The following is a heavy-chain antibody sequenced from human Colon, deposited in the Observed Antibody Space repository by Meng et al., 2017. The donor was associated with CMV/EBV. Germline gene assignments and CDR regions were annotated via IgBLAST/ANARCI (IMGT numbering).Heavy chain of an antibody. Sequence: SQTLSLTCVISGDSVSSNSVGWNWIRQSPSRGLEWLGRTYYRSRWLSDYALSVKSRISINADTSENQFSLHLSSVTPEDTAVYYCARRHTSGWYYFDSWGQGTLVTVS. CDR3: ARRHTSGWYYFDS. CDR2: TYYRSRWLS. CDR1: GDSVSSNSVG. D-gene: IGHD6-19*01. J-gene: IGHJ4*02. V-gene: IGHV6-1*01.